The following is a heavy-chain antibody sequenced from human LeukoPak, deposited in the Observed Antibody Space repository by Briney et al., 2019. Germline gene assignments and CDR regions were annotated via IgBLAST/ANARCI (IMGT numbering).Heavy chain of an antibody. J-gene: IGHJ4*02. CDR3: ATAPLGGSGYYFGTY. D-gene: IGHD3-3*01. CDR1: GGTFSSYA. V-gene: IGHV1-69*04. CDR2: IIPILGIT. Sequence: GSSVKVSCKASGGTFSSYAISWVRQAPGQGLEWMGRIIPILGITNYAQKFQGRVTITADKSTSTAYMELSSLRSEDTAVYYCATAPLGGSGYYFGTYWGQGTLVTVSS.